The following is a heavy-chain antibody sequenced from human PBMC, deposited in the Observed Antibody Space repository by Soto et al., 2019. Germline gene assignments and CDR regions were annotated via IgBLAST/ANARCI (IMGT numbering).Heavy chain of an antibody. CDR2: ISAYNVNT. CDR1: GYTCTIFG. V-gene: IGHV1-18*01. CDR3: ARVGTPIDY. D-gene: IGHD2-21*02. Sequence: QVQLVQSGAEVKKPGASVKVSCKASGYTCTIFGISWVRQAPGEGIEWMGGISAYNVNTNYAQKFQGRVTMNTDTSTSTAYREVRSLRFDDSAVYYGARVGTPIDYWGQGTLVTVSS. J-gene: IGHJ4*02.